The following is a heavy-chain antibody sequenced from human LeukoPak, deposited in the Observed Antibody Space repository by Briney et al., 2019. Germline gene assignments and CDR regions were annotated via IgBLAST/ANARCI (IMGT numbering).Heavy chain of an antibody. CDR3: AKRYSVDWYYFDY. CDR2: ISSDGSNK. J-gene: IGHJ4*02. CDR1: GFTFSSYG. D-gene: IGHD1-26*01. Sequence: GGSLRLSCAASGFTFSSYGMHWVRQAPGKGLEWVAVISSDGSNKYYADSVKGRFTISRDNSKNTLYLRMNSLRADDTVVYYCAKRYSVDWYYFDYWGQGTLVTVSS. V-gene: IGHV3-30*18.